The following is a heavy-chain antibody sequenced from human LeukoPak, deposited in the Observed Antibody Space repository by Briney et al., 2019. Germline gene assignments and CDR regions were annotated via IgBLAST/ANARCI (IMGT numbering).Heavy chain of an antibody. V-gene: IGHV1-18*01. D-gene: IGHD3-10*01. J-gene: IGHJ5*02. Sequence: ASVKVSCKASGYTFTSYGISWVRQAPGQGLEWMGWISAYNGNTNYAQKLQGRVTMTTDTSTSTAYMELRSLRSDDTAVYYCARDWYPPLWFGTNWFDPWGQGTLVTVSS. CDR2: ISAYNGNT. CDR1: GYTFTSYG. CDR3: ARDWYPPLWFGTNWFDP.